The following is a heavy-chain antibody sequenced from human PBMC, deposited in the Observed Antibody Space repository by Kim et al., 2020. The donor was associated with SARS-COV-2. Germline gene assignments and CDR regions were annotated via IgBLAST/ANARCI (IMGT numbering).Heavy chain of an antibody. CDR3: SRDLSGAGTFDY. CDR1: GYTFTSNH. V-gene: IGHV1-46*01. D-gene: IGHD2-15*01. Sequence: ASVKVSCKASGYTFTSNHMHWVRQAPGQGLEWMGMITPSGDITNYSQRFQGRLTMTTDTSTSTVYMELSSLRSEDTAVYFCSRDLSGAGTFDYWGQGTLVTVSS. J-gene: IGHJ4*02. CDR2: ITPSGDIT.